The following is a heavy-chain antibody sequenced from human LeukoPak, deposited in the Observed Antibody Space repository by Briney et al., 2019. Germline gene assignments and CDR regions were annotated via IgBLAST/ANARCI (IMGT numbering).Heavy chain of an antibody. Sequence: SVKVSSKASGGTFTSYAISWGRHAPGQGLEWMGGIIPIFGTANYAQKFQGRVTMTRDTSISTAYMELSRLRSEDTAVYYCARDPAAVFDICGEGRKVTVSS. CDR3: ARDPAAVFDI. J-gene: IGHJ3*02. CDR2: IIPIFGTA. V-gene: IGHV1-69*05. D-gene: IGHD6-13*01. CDR1: GGTFTSYA.